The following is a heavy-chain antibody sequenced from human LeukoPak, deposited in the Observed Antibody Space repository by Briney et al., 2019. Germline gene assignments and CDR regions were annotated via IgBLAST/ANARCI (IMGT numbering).Heavy chain of an antibody. CDR1: GFTFSSYG. CDR2: IRYDGSNK. Sequence: HPGGSLRLSCAASGFTFSSYGMHWVRQAPGKGLEWVAFIRYDGSNKYYADSVKGRFTISRDNSKNTLYLQMNSLRAEDTAVYYCVRDATVGAAYFDFWGQGALVTVSS. V-gene: IGHV3-30*02. CDR3: VRDATVGAAYFDF. J-gene: IGHJ4*02. D-gene: IGHD2-15*01.